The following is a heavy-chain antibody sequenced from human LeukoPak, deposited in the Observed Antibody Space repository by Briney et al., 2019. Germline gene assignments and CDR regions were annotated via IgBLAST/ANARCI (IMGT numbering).Heavy chain of an antibody. D-gene: IGHD1-26*01. Sequence: GGSLRLSCAASGFTFSSYSMNWVRQAPGKGLEWVSSISSSSSYIYYADSVKGRFTISRDNAKNSLYLQMNSVSAEDTAVYYCARDRSSGTLDDAFDIWGQGTMVTVSS. J-gene: IGHJ3*02. CDR1: GFTFSSYS. V-gene: IGHV3-21*01. CDR2: ISSSSSYI. CDR3: ARDRSSGTLDDAFDI.